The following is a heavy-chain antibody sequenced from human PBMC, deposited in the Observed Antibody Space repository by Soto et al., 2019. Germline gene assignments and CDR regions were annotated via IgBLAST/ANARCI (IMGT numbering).Heavy chain of an antibody. CDR2: SRGSGGGT. Sequence: GGSLRLSCAASGFTLSRYGMTWVRQAPGKGLEWLSSSRGSGGGTAYADCVQGRFTISRDNTKNTLYLQMKSLRADDTAVYYCAKGEAAAVSSYFDYWGQGTLVTVSS. J-gene: IGHJ4*02. CDR3: AKGEAAAVSSYFDY. CDR1: GFTLSRYG. D-gene: IGHD6-13*01. V-gene: IGHV3-23*01.